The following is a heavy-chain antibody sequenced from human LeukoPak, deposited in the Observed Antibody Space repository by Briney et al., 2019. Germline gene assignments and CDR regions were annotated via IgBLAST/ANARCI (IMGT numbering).Heavy chain of an antibody. V-gene: IGHV4-31*03. J-gene: IGHJ5*02. Sequence: PSETLSLTCTVSGGSISSGGYYWSWIRQHPGKGLEWIGYIYYSGSTYYNPSLKSRDTISVDTSKNQFSLKLSSVTAADTAVYYCARGDIVVVPAAIHWFDPWGQGTLVTVSS. CDR3: ARGDIVVVPAAIHWFDP. CDR2: IYYSGST. D-gene: IGHD2-2*01. CDR1: GGSISSGGYY.